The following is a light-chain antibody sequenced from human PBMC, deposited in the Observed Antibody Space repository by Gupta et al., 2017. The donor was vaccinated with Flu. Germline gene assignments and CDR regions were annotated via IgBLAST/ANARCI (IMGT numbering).Light chain of an antibody. CDR3: AAWDDSLNGHYV. CDR2: GNN. CDR1: SSHIGSNT. J-gene: IGLJ1*01. Sequence: HSVLAQPPPASGTPGHRVTTAWSGGSSHIGSNTVNWYQQVPGTAPKLLIYGNNQRPSGVPDRFSGSKSGTSASLAISGLQSEDEADYYCAAWDDSLNGHYVFGTGTKVTAL. V-gene: IGLV1-44*01.